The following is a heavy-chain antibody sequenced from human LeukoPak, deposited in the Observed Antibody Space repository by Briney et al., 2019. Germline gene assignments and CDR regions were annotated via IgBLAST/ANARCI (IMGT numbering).Heavy chain of an antibody. J-gene: IGHJ3*02. Sequence: GGSLRLSCAASGFTLSNYPVTWVRQAPGKGLEWVSGISDRGGGTFYADSVRGRFTISRDNSKNTLYLQMNSLRAEDTALYYCARIAMAGIGDGFDIWGQGTMVTVSS. D-gene: IGHD6-19*01. CDR2: ISDRGGGT. V-gene: IGHV3-23*01. CDR1: GFTLSNYP. CDR3: ARIAMAGIGDGFDI.